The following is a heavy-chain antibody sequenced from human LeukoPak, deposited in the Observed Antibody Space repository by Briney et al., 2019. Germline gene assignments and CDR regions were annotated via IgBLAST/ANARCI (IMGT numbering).Heavy chain of an antibody. J-gene: IGHJ6*03. CDR2: ISAYNGNT. D-gene: IGHD6-13*01. CDR1: GYTFTSYG. V-gene: IGHV1-18*01. Sequence: ASVKFSCKASGYTFTSYGISWVRQATGQGLEWMGWISAYNGNTNYAQKLQGRVTMTTDTSTSTAYMELRSLRSDDTAVYYCASLVAAGTGYYYYYYMDVWGKGTTVTVSS. CDR3: ASLVAAGTGYYYYYYMDV.